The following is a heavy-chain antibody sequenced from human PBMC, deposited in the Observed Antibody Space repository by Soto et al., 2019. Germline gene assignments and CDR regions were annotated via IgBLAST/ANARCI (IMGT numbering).Heavy chain of an antibody. Sequence: GGSLRLSCASSGFTFIDYYMSWFRQAPGKGLEWVSYISGSGSTIHDADSVKGRFTISRDNAKNSLYLQMNSLRAEDTAVYYCARVGSIAAAGTPDYWGQGTLVTVSS. CDR3: ARVGSIAAAGTPDY. V-gene: IGHV3-11*01. D-gene: IGHD6-13*01. CDR2: ISGSGSTI. J-gene: IGHJ4*02. CDR1: GFTFIDYY.